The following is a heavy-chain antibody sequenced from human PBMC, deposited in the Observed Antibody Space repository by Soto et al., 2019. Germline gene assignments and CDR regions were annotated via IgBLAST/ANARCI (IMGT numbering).Heavy chain of an antibody. D-gene: IGHD1-7*01. Sequence: QLVESGGGLVQPGGSLKLCCAASGFTFSGSAIHWAGEASGKGLEWVGRIRSKANSYATAYAASVKGRFTISRDDSKNTAYLQMNSLKTEDTAVYYCTRRRWGELLEDYWGQGTLVTVSS. CDR2: IRSKANSYAT. V-gene: IGHV3-73*01. J-gene: IGHJ4*02. CDR1: GFTFSGSA. CDR3: TRRRWGELLEDY.